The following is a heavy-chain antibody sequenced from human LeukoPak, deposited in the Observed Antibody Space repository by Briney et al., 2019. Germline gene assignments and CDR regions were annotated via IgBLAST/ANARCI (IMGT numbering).Heavy chain of an antibody. J-gene: IGHJ4*02. V-gene: IGHV4-34*01. CDR2: INHSGST. Sequence: PSETLSLTCAVYGGSFSGYYWSWLRQSPGKGLEWIGEINHSGSTNYNPSLKSRVTISVDTSKNQFSLKLSSVTAADTAMYYCARVKRKYQLLKPLHETPSHYFDYWGQGTLVTVSS. CDR1: GGSFSGYY. D-gene: IGHD2-2*01. CDR3: ARVKRKYQLLKPLHETPSHYFDY.